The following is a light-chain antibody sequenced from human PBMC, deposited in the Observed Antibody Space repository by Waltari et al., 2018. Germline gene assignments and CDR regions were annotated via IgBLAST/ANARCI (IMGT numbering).Light chain of an antibody. Sequence: QSALTQPASVSGSPGQSITISCTGTSSDVGGYNYVSWYQQHPGKAPKLMISDVSNVLSGVFNRFSGSKSGNTASLTISGLQSEDEADYYCSSYTSSSTLVVFGGGTKLTVL. CDR2: DVS. J-gene: IGLJ2*01. V-gene: IGLV2-14*03. CDR3: SSYTSSSTLVV. CDR1: SSDVGGYNY.